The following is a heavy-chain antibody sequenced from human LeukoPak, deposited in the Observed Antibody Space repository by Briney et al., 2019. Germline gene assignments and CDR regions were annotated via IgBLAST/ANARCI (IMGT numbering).Heavy chain of an antibody. D-gene: IGHD3-22*01. CDR2: INPNSGGT. Sequence: GASVKVSCTASGYTFTGYYMHWVRQAPGQGLEWMGCINPNSGGTNYAQKFQGWVTMTRDTSISTAYMELSRLRSDGTAVYYCATHVPGYYDSSGYYYWGQGTLVTVSS. V-gene: IGHV1-2*04. CDR3: ATHVPGYYDSSGYYY. J-gene: IGHJ4*02. CDR1: GYTFTGYY.